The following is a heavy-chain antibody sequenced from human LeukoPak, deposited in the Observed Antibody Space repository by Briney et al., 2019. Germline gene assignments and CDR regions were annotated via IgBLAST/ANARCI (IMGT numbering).Heavy chain of an antibody. Sequence: GGSLRLSCAASGFTFSTCAMSGVRQAPGKGLEWVSAISGSGATSYYADSVEGRFTISRDNSKNTRYLQMNSLRAEDTAVYYCAKDGSSGIAATADAFDIWGQGTMVTVSS. D-gene: IGHD6-13*01. CDR2: ISGSGATS. J-gene: IGHJ3*02. CDR1: GFTFSTCA. CDR3: AKDGSSGIAATADAFDI. V-gene: IGHV3-23*01.